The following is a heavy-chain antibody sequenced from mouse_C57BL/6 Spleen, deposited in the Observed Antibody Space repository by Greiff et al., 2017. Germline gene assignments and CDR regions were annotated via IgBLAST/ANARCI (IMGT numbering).Heavy chain of an antibody. J-gene: IGHJ3*01. CDR3: ARGAY. CDR2: IYPRSGNT. Sequence: QVQLQQSGAELARPGASVKLSCKASGYTFTSYGISWVKQRTGKGLEWIGEIYPRSGNTYYNEKFKGKATLTADKSSSTAYMELRSLTSEDSAVYFCARGAYWGQGTLVTVSA. V-gene: IGHV1-81*01. CDR1: GYTFTSYG.